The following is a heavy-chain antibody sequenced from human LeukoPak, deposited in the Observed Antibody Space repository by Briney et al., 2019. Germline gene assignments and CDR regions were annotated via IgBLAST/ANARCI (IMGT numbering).Heavy chain of an antibody. D-gene: IGHD3-10*01. V-gene: IGHV3-30*18. J-gene: IGHJ6*02. CDR2: ISYDGSYQ. CDR1: GFTFSSYG. Sequence: GGSLRLSCAASGFTFSSYGMHWVRQAPGKGLEWMAVISYDGSYQYYADSVKGRFTISRDNSKNTLYMQMNSLRAEDTAVYYCAKGLWDYYGSGIMYYTMDVWGQGTTVTVSS. CDR3: AKGLWDYYGSGIMYYTMDV.